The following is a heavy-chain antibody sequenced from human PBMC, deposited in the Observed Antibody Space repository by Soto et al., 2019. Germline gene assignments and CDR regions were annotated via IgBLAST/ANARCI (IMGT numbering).Heavy chain of an antibody. D-gene: IGHD3-22*01. CDR1: GYTFTSFS. J-gene: IGHJ4*02. CDR3: ARRNYYDSSVDY. Sequence: VHLEQSGVEVKKPGASVKVSCEASGYTFTSFSIAWVRQAPGQGLEWMRWISGDSGDTNYAQDFQGRVTMTTDTSTSTAYMELRSLRSDDTAVYYCARRNYYDSSVDYWGQGTLVTVAS. CDR2: ISGDSGDT. V-gene: IGHV1-18*01.